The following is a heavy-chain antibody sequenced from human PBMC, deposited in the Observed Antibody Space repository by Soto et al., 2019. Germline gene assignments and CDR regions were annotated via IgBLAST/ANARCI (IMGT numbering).Heavy chain of an antibody. D-gene: IGHD3-9*01. CDR2: IYYGGTT. J-gene: IGHJ4*02. V-gene: IGHV4-34*01. CDR1: GGAFRGYY. CDR3: ARAHYDILTGYYKAYYFDY. Sequence: SETLSPTCAVYGGAFRGYYLGWVRPPPGEGGEWIGTIYYGGTTYYNPSLKSRVTISLDTSKSQFSLKLSSVTAADTAVYYCARAHYDILTGYYKAYYFDYWGQGTLVTVSS.